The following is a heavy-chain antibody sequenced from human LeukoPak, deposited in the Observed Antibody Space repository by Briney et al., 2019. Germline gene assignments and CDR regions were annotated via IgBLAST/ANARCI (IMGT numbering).Heavy chain of an antibody. Sequence: GRSLTLSCAPSAFTFGSVWMGWDRPAPGEGLEWVANIKQDGTEKFYVDSVKGRFTNSRDNATNSLYLQMNSMRAEDTAVYYCARDFLYDSSANYYYYGMDVWGQGTTVTVSS. D-gene: IGHD3-22*01. CDR3: ARDFLYDSSANYYYYGMDV. CDR1: AFTFGSVW. J-gene: IGHJ6*02. CDR2: IKQDGTEK. V-gene: IGHV3-7*01.